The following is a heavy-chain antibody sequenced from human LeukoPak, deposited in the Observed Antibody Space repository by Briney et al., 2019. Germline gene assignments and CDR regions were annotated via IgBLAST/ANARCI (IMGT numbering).Heavy chain of an antibody. CDR3: ARDRVESSGYYYYYGMDV. CDR1: GGSISSYF. V-gene: IGHV4-4*07. J-gene: IGHJ6*02. CDR2: IYTSGST. Sequence: SETLSLTCTVSGGSISSYFWSWIRQPAGKGLEWIGRIYTSGSTNYNPSLKSRVTMSADTSKNQFSLKLRSVTAADTAVYYCARDRVESSGYYYYYGMDVWGQGTTVTVSS. D-gene: IGHD1-1*01.